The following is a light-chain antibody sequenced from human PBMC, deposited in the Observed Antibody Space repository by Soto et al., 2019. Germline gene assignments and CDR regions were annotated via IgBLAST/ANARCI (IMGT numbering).Light chain of an antibody. Sequence: EIVLSQSPGTLSLSPGERATLSCRASQSVSGSYLAWYQQKPGQAPRLLIYGASSRATGIPDRFSGSGSGTEFTLTINSLQSEDFAVYYCQQYNNWPRTFGQGTKV. CDR1: QSVSGSY. CDR3: QQYNNWPRT. CDR2: GAS. J-gene: IGKJ1*01. V-gene: IGKV3-20*01.